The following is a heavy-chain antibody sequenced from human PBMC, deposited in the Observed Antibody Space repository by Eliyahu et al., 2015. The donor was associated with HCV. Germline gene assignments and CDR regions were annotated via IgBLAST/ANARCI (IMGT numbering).Heavy chain of an antibody. CDR1: GGTFSSXA. Sequence: QVQLVQSGAEVKKPGSSVKVSCKASGGTFSSXAISWVRQAPGQGLEWMGGIIPIFGTANYAQKFQGRVTITADESTSTAYMELSSLRSEDTAVYYCARPSYRPSDRLNYGMDVWGQGTTVTVSS. CDR2: IIPIFGTA. V-gene: IGHV1-69*01. CDR3: ARPSYRPSDRLNYGMDV. J-gene: IGHJ6*02. D-gene: IGHD1-14*01.